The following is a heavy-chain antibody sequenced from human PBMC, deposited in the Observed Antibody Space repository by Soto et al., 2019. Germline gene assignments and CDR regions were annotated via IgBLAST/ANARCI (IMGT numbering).Heavy chain of an antibody. CDR2: INPNSGGT. CDR1: GGTFSSYA. CDR3: ARSLTEGYCTITGCYTRPLYGMDV. Sequence: ASVKVPCKASGGTFSSYAISWVRQAPGQGLEWMGWINPNSGGTNYAQKLQGRVTVTRDTPTSTAYMELSRLTSDDTAVYYCARSLTEGYCTITGCYTRPLYGMDVWGQGTTVT. J-gene: IGHJ6*02. V-gene: IGHV1-2*02. D-gene: IGHD2-2*02.